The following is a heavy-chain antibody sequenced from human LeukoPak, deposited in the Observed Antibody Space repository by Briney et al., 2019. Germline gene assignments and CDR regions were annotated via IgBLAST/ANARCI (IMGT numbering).Heavy chain of an antibody. CDR3: ARDRIAYYYGSGSYYGLDY. CDR1: GFTFRSYG. Sequence: PGGSLRLSCAASGFTFRSYGMLWVSEARAKGREGVAVIWYDGSNKYYADSVKGRFTISRDNSKNTLYLQMNSLRAEDTAVYYCARDRIAYYYGSGSYYGLDYWGQGTLVTVSS. J-gene: IGHJ4*02. CDR2: IWYDGSNK. D-gene: IGHD3-10*01. V-gene: IGHV3-33*01.